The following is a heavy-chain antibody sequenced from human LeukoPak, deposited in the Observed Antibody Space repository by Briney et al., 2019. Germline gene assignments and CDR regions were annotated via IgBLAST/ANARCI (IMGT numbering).Heavy chain of an antibody. CDR2: IYYSGST. D-gene: IGHD6-13*01. CDR1: GGSISSYY. CDR3: ARDLRTASSWYWGSHWFDP. V-gene: IGHV4-59*01. J-gene: IGHJ5*02. Sequence: PSETLSLTCTVSGGSISSYYWSWIRQPPGKGLEWIGYIYYSGSTNYNPSLKSRVTISVDTSKNQFSLKLSSVTAADTAVYYCARDLRTASSWYWGSHWFDPWGQGTLVTVSS.